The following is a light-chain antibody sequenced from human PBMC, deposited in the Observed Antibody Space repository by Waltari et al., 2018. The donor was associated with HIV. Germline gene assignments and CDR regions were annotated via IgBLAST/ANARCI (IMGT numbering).Light chain of an antibody. J-gene: IGLJ2*01. V-gene: IGLV2-18*02. CDR3: SSFTTSSTLI. CDR2: EVS. Sequence: QSALTQPPSVSGSPGQSVTISSTGTSSDVGTYNRVSWYHQPPGTSPKVVIYEVSNRPSGVPDRFSGSKSGNTASLTISGLQAEDEADYYCSSFTTSSTLIFGGGTRLTVL. CDR1: SSDVGTYNR.